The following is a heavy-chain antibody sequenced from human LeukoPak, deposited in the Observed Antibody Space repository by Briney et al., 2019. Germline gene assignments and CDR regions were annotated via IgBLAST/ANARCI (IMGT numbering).Heavy chain of an antibody. CDR2: IYYSGST. CDR3: ARPRSSWRYDAFDI. J-gene: IGHJ3*02. V-gene: IGHV4-59*08. CDR1: GGSISSYY. D-gene: IGHD1-26*01. Sequence: SETLSLTCTVSGGSISSYYRSWIRQPPGKGLEWIGYIYYSGSTNYNPSLKSRVTISVDTSKNQFSLKLSSVTAADTAVYYCARPRSSWRYDAFDIWGQGTMVTVSS.